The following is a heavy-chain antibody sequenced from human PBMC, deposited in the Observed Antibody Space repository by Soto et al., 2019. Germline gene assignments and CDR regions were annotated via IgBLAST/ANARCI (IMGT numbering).Heavy chain of an antibody. Sequence: PSETLSLTCAVSGYSISSGYYWGWIRQPPGKGLEWIGSIYHSGSTYYNPSLKSRVTISVDASKNQFSLKLSSVTAADTAVYYCARDPISRVAVAGTGFDYWGQGTLVTVSS. CDR2: IYHSGST. D-gene: IGHD6-13*01. V-gene: IGHV4-38-2*02. CDR1: GYSISSGYY. CDR3: ARDPISRVAVAGTGFDY. J-gene: IGHJ4*02.